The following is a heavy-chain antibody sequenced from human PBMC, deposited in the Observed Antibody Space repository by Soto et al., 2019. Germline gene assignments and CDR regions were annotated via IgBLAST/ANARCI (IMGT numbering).Heavy chain of an antibody. J-gene: IGHJ6*02. Sequence: SETLSLTCAVYGGSFSGYYWSWIRQPPGKGLEWIGEINHSGSTNYNPSLKSRVTISVDTSKNQFSLKLSSVTAADTAVYYCAREDGSGSGTTPYYYYYYGMDVWGQGTTVT. D-gene: IGHD3-10*01. CDR3: AREDGSGSGTTPYYYYYYGMDV. V-gene: IGHV4-34*01. CDR1: GGSFSGYY. CDR2: INHSGST.